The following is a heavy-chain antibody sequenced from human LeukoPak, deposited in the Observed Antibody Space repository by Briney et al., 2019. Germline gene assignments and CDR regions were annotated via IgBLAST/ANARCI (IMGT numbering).Heavy chain of an antibody. V-gene: IGHV4-38-2*01. D-gene: IGHD4-11*01. CDR2: MYHRGST. CDR3: ARHRGDNSNPRYYFYFMDV. J-gene: IGHJ6*03. CDR1: GHSISSGYY. Sequence: PSETLSLTCSVSGHSISSGYYWGWIRQPPGKGLEWIGAMYHRGSTYYNPSLKSRVTMSGDTSKNHFSLKLSSVIAADAAVYYCARHRGDNSNPRYYFYFMDVWGKGTTATVSS.